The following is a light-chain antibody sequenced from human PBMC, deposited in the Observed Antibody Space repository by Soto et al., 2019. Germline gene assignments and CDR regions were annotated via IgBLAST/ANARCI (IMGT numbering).Light chain of an antibody. J-gene: IGKJ1*01. V-gene: IGKV1-39*01. Sequence: DMQMTQSPSSLSASVGDRVTIACGASQSISSYLNWYQQKPGKAPKLLIYAASSLQSGVPSRFSGSGSGTDFTLTISSLQPEDFATYYCQQSHSTPTFGQGTKVDI. CDR1: QSISSY. CDR2: AAS. CDR3: QQSHSTPT.